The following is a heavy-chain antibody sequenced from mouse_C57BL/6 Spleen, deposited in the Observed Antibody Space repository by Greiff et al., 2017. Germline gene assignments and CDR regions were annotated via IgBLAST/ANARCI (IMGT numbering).Heavy chain of an antibody. CDR2: ISYDGSN. D-gene: IGHD2-4*01. Sequence: ESGPGLVKPSQSLSLTCSVTGYSITSGYYWNWIRQFPGNKLEWMGYISYDGSNNYNPSLKNRISITRDTSKNQFFLKLNSVTTEDTATYYCARSIYYDYDEGAWFAYWGQGTLVTVSA. CDR3: ARSIYYDYDEGAWFAY. V-gene: IGHV3-6*01. CDR1: GYSITSGYY. J-gene: IGHJ3*01.